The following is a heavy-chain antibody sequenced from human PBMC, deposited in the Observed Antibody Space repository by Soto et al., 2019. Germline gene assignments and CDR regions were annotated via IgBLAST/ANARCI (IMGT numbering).Heavy chain of an antibody. D-gene: IGHD1-7*01. V-gene: IGHV3-30*18. CDR3: AKSTTDVIWRNYHYFDY. J-gene: IGHJ4*02. Sequence: GGSLRLSCAASGFTFSSYGMHWVRQAPGKGLEWVAVISYDGSNKYYADSVKGRFTISRDNSKNTLYLQMNSLRAEDTALYYCAKSTTDVIWRNYHYFDYWGQGTQVTVSS. CDR2: ISYDGSNK. CDR1: GFTFSSYG.